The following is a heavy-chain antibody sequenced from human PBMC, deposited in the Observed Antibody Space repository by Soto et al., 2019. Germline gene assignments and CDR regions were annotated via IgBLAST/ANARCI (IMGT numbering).Heavy chain of an antibody. CDR2: ISSSGSTI. V-gene: IGHV3-48*03. CDR1: GVTFSRYE. J-gene: IGHJ4*02. D-gene: IGHD1-26*01. Sequence: HPGGALRLSCAASGVTFSRYEMNWVRQAPGKGLEWVSYISSSGSTIYYADSVKGRFTISRDNAKNSLYLQMNSLRAEDTAVYYCARDDWTGATITPFDYWGQGTLVPVSS. CDR3: ARDDWTGATITPFDY.